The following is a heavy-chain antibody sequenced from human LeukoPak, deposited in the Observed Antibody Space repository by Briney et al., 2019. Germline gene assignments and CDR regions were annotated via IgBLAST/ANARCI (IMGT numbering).Heavy chain of an antibody. CDR3: ARKNDYGDSYYMDV. D-gene: IGHD4-17*01. V-gene: IGHV4-31*03. J-gene: IGHJ6*03. CDR2: IHNTGRT. Sequence: SETLSLTCTVSGGSLTSGSNYWGWIRQQPGKGLEWIGYIHNTGRTDYNPSLKSRVIISVDTSKNRFSLRLSSVTAADTALYYCARKNDYGDSYYMDVWGKGTTVTVSS. CDR1: GGSLTSGSNY.